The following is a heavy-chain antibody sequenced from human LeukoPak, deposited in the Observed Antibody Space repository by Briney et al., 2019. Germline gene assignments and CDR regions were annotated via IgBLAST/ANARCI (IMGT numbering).Heavy chain of an antibody. V-gene: IGHV3-23*01. CDR1: GLTSIAYA. D-gene: IGHD3-16*01. Sequence: GGSVRLSCVGSGLTSIAYALTWARQAPGKGLEWVSGISGGGVTTYYADSVKGRFTTSRDNSKNTLYLQMNSLRADDTAIYYCARNQQLGGHSYYYYGMDVWGQGTTVTVSS. CDR3: ARNQQLGGHSYYYYGMDV. J-gene: IGHJ6*02. CDR2: ISGGGVTT.